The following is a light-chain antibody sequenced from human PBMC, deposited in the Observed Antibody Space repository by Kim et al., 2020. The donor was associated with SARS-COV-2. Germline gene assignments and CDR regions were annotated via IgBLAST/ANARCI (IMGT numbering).Light chain of an antibody. J-gene: IGKJ2*01. CDR3: QYYHSSPYT. CDR2: DAS. CDR1: QSLSSRH. Sequence: SPGERATRSCSASQSLSSRHLAWYQQKPGQAPRILIYDASSRATGIPDRFSGSGSGTDFTLTISRLEPEDFAVYFCQYYHSSPYTFGQGTKLEIK. V-gene: IGKV3-20*01.